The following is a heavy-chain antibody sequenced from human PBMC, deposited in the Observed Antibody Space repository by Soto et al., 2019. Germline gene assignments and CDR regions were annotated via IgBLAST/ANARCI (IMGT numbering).Heavy chain of an antibody. D-gene: IGHD6-13*01. Sequence: EVQLLESGGGLVQPGGSRRFPCAASESPFRSNAMSWFGQAPGKGWEWVSAISGSGGTKYSADSVKGRFTTSRDNSKNTLYLQMNSLRAEDTAVYYCAKGIAAAGWRDGHDYWGQGTLVTVSS. V-gene: IGHV3-23*01. CDR3: AKGIAAAGWRDGHDY. CDR2: ISGSGGTK. CDR1: ESPFRSNA. J-gene: IGHJ4*02.